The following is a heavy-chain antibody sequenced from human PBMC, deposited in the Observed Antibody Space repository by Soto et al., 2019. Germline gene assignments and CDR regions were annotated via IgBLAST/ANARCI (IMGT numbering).Heavy chain of an antibody. CDR1: GGSISSSSYY. CDR2: IYYSGST. Sequence: SETLSLTCTVSGGSISSSSYYWGWIRQPPGKGLEWIGSIYYSGSTYYNPSLKSRVTISVDTSKNQFSLKLSSVTAADTAVYYCARHPEYYYDSSGYHYYYYYGMDVWGQGTTVTVSS. D-gene: IGHD3-22*01. V-gene: IGHV4-39*01. CDR3: ARHPEYYYDSSGYHYYYYYGMDV. J-gene: IGHJ6*02.